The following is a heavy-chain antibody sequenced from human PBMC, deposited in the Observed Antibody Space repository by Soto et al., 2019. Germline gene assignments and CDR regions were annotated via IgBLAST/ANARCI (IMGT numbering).Heavy chain of an antibody. D-gene: IGHD3-22*01. V-gene: IGHV3-30*18. CDR1: GFSFSRYG. CDR2: ISYDESTT. Sequence: QVQLVESGGGVVQLGRSLRLSCAASGFSFSRYGIHWVRQAPGKGLEWVAVISYDESTTFYADSVKGRFTISIDNSKNTLFLQMNRLRPEDTAVYYCSKAMIGSYDSDAFDVWGQGTMVTVSS. CDR3: SKAMIGSYDSDAFDV. J-gene: IGHJ3*01.